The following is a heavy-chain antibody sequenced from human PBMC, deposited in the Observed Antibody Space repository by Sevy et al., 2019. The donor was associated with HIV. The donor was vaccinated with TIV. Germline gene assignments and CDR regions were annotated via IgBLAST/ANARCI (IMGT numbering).Heavy chain of an antibody. CDR2: IYHSGST. Sequence: SETLSLTCAVSGYSISSGYYWGWIRQPPGKGLEWIGSIYHSGSTYYNPSLKSRVTISVDTSKNQFSLKRSSVTAADTAVYYCARAEAGGYSSSWYTTYSYNWFDPWGQGTLVTVSS. CDR3: ARAEAGGYSSSWYTTYSYNWFDP. CDR1: GYSISSGYY. D-gene: IGHD6-13*01. J-gene: IGHJ5*02. V-gene: IGHV4-38-2*01.